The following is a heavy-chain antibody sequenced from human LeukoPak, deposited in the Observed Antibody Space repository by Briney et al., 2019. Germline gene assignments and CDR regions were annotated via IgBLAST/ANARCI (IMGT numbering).Heavy chain of an antibody. V-gene: IGHV1-2*02. CDR3: ARGKREQWLVQNLRFDY. J-gene: IGHJ4*02. Sequence: ASVKVSCKASGYTFTGYYMHWVRQAPGQGLEWMGWINPNSGGTNYAQKFQGRVTMTRDTSNSTAYMELSRLRSDDTAVYYCARGKREQWLVQNLRFDYWGQGTLVTVSS. CDR1: GYTFTGYY. CDR2: INPNSGGT. D-gene: IGHD6-19*01.